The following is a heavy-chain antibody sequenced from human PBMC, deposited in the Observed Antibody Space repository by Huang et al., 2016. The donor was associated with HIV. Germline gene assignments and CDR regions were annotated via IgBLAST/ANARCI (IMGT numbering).Heavy chain of an antibody. CDR1: GFTFRSYG. D-gene: IGHD3-3*01. Sequence: QVQLVESGGGVVQPGRYLRLSCAASGFTFRSYGMPWVRQAPGKGVEWVAVISDDGSNKYYADSVKGRFTISRDNSKSTLYLQMNSLRAEDTAVYYCAKSNGGSWYDVWSGYSSDHWGQGTLVTVSS. V-gene: IGHV3-30*18. J-gene: IGHJ5*02. CDR2: ISDDGSNK. CDR3: AKSNGGSWYDVWSGYSSDH.